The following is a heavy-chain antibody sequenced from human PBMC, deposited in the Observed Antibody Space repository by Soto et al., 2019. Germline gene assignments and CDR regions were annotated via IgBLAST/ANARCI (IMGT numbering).Heavy chain of an antibody. J-gene: IGHJ4*02. D-gene: IGHD2-21*02. CDR2: IYYSGST. Sequence: QVQLQESGPGLVKPSQTLSLTCTVSGGSISSGGYYWSWIRQHPGKGLEWLGWIYYSGSTYYNPSLESRVTMSVDTDNNQFSLKWRSMTAADTAVYSCARLCADVCSSPYVDNWGQGTLVTVSS. V-gene: IGHV4-31*03. CDR3: ARLCADVCSSPYVDN. CDR1: GGSISSGGYY.